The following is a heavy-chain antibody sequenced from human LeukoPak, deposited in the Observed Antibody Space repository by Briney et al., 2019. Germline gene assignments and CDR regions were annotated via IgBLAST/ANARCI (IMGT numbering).Heavy chain of an antibody. CDR2: IYYSGST. D-gene: IGHD6-19*01. Sequence: SETLSPTCTVSGGSVSSGSYYWSWIRQPPGKGLEWIGYIYYSGSTNYNPSLKSRVTISVDTSKNQFSLKLSSVTAADTAVYYCARESSGWYYFDYWGQGTLVTVSS. CDR3: ARESSGWYYFDY. J-gene: IGHJ4*02. V-gene: IGHV4-61*01. CDR1: GGSVSSGSYY.